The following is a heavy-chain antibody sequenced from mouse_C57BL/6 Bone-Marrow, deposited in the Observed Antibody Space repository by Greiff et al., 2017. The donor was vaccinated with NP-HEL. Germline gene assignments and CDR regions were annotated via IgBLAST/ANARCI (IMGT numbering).Heavy chain of an antibody. CDR2: INPNNGGT. V-gene: IGHV1-26*01. CDR3: ARLYYCSSHHWYFDV. J-gene: IGHJ1*03. CDR1: GYTFTDYY. Sequence: VQLQQSGPELVKPGASVKISCKASGYTFTDYYMNWVKQSHGKSLEWIGDINPNNGGTSYNQKFQGKATLTVDKSSSTAYMALPSLTSEDSAFYDCARLYYCSSHHWYFDVWGTGTTVTVSS. D-gene: IGHD1-1*01.